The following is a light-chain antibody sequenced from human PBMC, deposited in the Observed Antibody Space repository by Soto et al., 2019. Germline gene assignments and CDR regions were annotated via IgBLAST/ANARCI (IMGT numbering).Light chain of an antibody. CDR1: SSDIGNYNY. Sequence: QSVLTQPASVSGSPGQSITISCTGTSSDIGNYNYVSWYQQHAGEAPKLIIYEVSHRPSGVSSRFSGSKSGNTASLTISRLQAVDEAEYYCCSYSAITSLGGVFGGGTKLTVL. CDR2: EVS. J-gene: IGLJ3*02. V-gene: IGLV2-14*01. CDR3: CSYSAITSLGGV.